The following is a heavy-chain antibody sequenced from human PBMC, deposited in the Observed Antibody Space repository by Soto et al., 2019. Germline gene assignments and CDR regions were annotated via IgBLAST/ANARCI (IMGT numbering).Heavy chain of an antibody. CDR2: ISAYNGNT. CDR3: ARFWSYSSGWYVGWFDP. CDR1: GYTFTSYG. V-gene: IGHV1-18*01. Sequence: QVPLVQSGAEVKKPGASVKVSCKASGYTFTSYGISWVRQAPGQGLEWMGWISAYNGNTNYEQKLQGRVTMTTDTSTSTAYMELRSLRSDDTAVYYCARFWSYSSGWYVGWFDPWGQGTLVTVSS. D-gene: IGHD6-19*01. J-gene: IGHJ5*02.